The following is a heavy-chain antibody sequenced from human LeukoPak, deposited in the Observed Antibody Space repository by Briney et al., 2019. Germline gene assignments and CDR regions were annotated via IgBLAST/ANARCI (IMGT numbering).Heavy chain of an antibody. J-gene: IGHJ4*02. CDR2: ISGSGGST. D-gene: IGHD6-13*01. V-gene: IGHV3-23*01. CDR1: GFTFSNYA. CDR3: ASSRYSSSWYGDY. Sequence: GGSLRLSCAASGFTFSNYAMSWVRQAPGKGLEWVSAISGSGGSTYYADSVKDRFTISRDNSKNTLYLQMNSLRAEDTAVYYCASSRYSSSWYGDYWGQGTLVTVPS.